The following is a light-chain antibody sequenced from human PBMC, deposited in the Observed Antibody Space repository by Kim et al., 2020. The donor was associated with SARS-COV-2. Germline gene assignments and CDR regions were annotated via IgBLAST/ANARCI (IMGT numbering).Light chain of an antibody. CDR2: GAS. CDR3: QHYSNWPFS. CDR1: QSVYSN. Sequence: PRDTATPSCWASQSVYSNLAWYQQQPGQSPRLLISGASTRSTGIPARFSGSGSGPEFTLTISSLQSEDFAVYYCQHYSNWPFSFGQGTKLEI. V-gene: IGKV3-15*01. J-gene: IGKJ2*03.